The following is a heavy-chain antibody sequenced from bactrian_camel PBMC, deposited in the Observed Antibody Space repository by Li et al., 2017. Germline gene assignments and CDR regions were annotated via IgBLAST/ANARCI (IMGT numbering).Heavy chain of an antibody. CDR3: AWAVVGGGLWYDTYEYHY. CDR2: IVPSGTST. D-gene: IGHD5*01. CDR1: GYTSGGYC. V-gene: IGHV3S59*01. Sequence: VQLVESGGRSVQAGGSLRLSCAASGYTSGGYCMAWFRQVQEEEREVVAAIVPSGTSTYYADSAKGRFTVSQDNGKNTLSLQMTALKPEDTAMYYCAWAVVGGGLWYDTYEYHYWGQGTQVTVS. J-gene: IGHJ4*01.